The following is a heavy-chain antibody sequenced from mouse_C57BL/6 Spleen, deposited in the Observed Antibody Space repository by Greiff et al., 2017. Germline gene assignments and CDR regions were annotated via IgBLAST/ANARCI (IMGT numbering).Heavy chain of an antibody. CDR1: GFTFSDYY. CDR3: AGLTTVVGTLDY. Sequence: EVMLVESGGGLVQPGGSLKLSCAASGFTFSDYYMYWVRQTPEKRLEWVAYISNGGGSTYYPDTVKGRFTISRDNAKNTLYLQMSRLKSEDTAMYYCAGLTTVVGTLDYWGQGTTLTVSS. CDR2: ISNGGGST. V-gene: IGHV5-12*01. D-gene: IGHD1-1*01. J-gene: IGHJ2*01.